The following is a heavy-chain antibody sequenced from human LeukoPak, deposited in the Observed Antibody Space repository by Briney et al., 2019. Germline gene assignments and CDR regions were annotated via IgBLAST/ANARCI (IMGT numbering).Heavy chain of an antibody. Sequence: GRSLRLSSTASAFTFTSYWMTCVRQAPGKGLDWVANVKHDGNDKHYVYSVKGRFTISRDSAKNSLYLPMNSMRVEDTAVYCCAREMGTYGYAPFDYWGQGTLVTVSS. CDR2: VKHDGNDK. V-gene: IGHV3-7*01. J-gene: IGHJ4*02. CDR3: AREMGTYGYAPFDY. D-gene: IGHD5-18*01. CDR1: AFTFTSYW.